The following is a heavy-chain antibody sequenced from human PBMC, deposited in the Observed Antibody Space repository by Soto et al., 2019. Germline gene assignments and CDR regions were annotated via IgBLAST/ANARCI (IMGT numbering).Heavy chain of an antibody. CDR1: GGTFSSYT. J-gene: IGHJ6*03. CDR2: IIPILGIA. V-gene: IGHV1-69*02. CDR3: ASLGYDFQNYYYMDV. D-gene: IGHD5-12*01. Sequence: QVQLVQSGAEVKKPGSSVKVSCKASGGTFSSYTISWVRQAPGQGLEWMGRIIPILGIANYAQKFQGRVTITADKSTSTAYMELSSLRSEDTAVYYCASLGYDFQNYYYMDVWDKGTTVTVSS.